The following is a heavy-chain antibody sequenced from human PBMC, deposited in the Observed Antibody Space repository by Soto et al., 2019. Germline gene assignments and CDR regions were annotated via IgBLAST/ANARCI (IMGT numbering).Heavy chain of an antibody. Sequence: SETLSLTCTVSGGSIKNYFWSWIRQSPGKGLEWMGYVYSTGSTHYNPSLKSRLTMSVDTSKSHFSLRLTSVTTADTATYYCARADTFGVSISSLDLWGQGILVTV. D-gene: IGHD3-16*01. V-gene: IGHV4-59*01. J-gene: IGHJ4*02. CDR2: VYSTGST. CDR3: ARADTFGVSISSLDL. CDR1: GGSIKNYF.